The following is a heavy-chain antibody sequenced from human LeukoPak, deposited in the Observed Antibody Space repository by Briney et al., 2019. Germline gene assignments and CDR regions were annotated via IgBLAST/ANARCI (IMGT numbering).Heavy chain of an antibody. Sequence: SETLSLTCTVSGGSIRSYYWSWIRQPPGKGLEWIGYIYYSGSTNYNPSLKSRVTISVDTSKNQFSLKLSSVTAADTAVYYCANYDILTGYLTSWGQGTLVTVSS. D-gene: IGHD3-9*01. CDR2: IYYSGST. CDR1: GGSIRSYY. CDR3: ANYDILTGYLTS. J-gene: IGHJ5*02. V-gene: IGHV4-59*01.